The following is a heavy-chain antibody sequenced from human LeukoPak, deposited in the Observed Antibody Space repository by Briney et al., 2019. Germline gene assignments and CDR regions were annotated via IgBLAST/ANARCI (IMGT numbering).Heavy chain of an antibody. CDR1: GFTFSSYS. V-gene: IGHV3-21*01. Sequence: GGSLRLSXAASGFTFSSYSMNWLRQAPGKGLEWVSSISSSSSYIYYADSVKGRFTISRDNAKNSLYLQMNSLRAEDTAVYYCARGRHYYDSSGPDYWGQGTLVTVSS. J-gene: IGHJ4*02. CDR2: ISSSSSYI. CDR3: ARGRHYYDSSGPDY. D-gene: IGHD3-22*01.